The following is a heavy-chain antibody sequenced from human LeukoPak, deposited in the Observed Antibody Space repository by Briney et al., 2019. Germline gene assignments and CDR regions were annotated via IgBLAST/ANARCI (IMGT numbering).Heavy chain of an antibody. Sequence: GGSLRLSCAASGFTVSSNYMSWVRQAPGKGLEWVSVIYSGGSTYYADSVKGRFTISRDNSKNTLYLQMNSLRAEDTAIYYCASNDGGYSYGNIDYWGQGTLVTVSS. CDR3: ASNDGGYSYGNIDY. V-gene: IGHV3-53*01. CDR2: IYSGGST. J-gene: IGHJ4*02. CDR1: GFTVSSNY. D-gene: IGHD5-18*01.